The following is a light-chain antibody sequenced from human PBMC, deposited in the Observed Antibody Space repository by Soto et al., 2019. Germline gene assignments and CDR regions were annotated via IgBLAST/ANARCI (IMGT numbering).Light chain of an antibody. CDR1: QDISNY. J-gene: IGKJ4*01. CDR2: DAS. V-gene: IGKV1-33*01. Sequence: DIQMTQSPSSLSASVGDRVTITCQATQDISNYLNWYQQKPGKAPKLLIFDASNLETGVPSRFSGSGSGTDFTFTISSLQPGDIATYYCQQLDSYPLTFGGGTKVEIK. CDR3: QQLDSYPLT.